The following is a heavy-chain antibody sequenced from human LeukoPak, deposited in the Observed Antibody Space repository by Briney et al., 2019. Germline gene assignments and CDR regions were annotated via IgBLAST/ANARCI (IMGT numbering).Heavy chain of an antibody. CDR1: GFTFSSYS. J-gene: IGHJ3*02. CDR3: ARDPTASFHTAFDI. Sequence: GGSLRLSCAPSGFTFSSYSMNWVRQAPGKGLEWGSYISRSSSTTYYADSLKGRFTISRDNSKNSLYLQMNSLRAQDTAVYYCARDPTASFHTAFDIWGQGTMVTVSS. V-gene: IGHV3-48*01. CDR2: ISRSSSTT.